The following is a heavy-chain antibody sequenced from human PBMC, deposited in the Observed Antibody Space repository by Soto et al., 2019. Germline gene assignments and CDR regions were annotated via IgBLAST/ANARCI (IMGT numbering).Heavy chain of an antibody. CDR3: ARDLRFSSTNYFDF. D-gene: IGHD2-8*01. Sequence: GGSLRLSCTASGFLFTDYYMSWIRQPPGKGLEWLAYIDGSSDYTNPADSVKGRFTISRDNAKNSVFLQMNNLRADDTAVYYCARDLRFSSTNYFDFWGRGTLVTVSS. CDR1: GFLFTDYY. J-gene: IGHJ4*02. V-gene: IGHV3-11*06. CDR2: IDGSSDYT.